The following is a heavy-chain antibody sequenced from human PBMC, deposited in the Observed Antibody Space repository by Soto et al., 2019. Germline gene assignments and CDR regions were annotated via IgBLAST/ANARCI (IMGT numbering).Heavy chain of an antibody. CDR2: INPNSGGT. CDR1: GYTFTGAY. V-gene: IGHV1-2*02. D-gene: IGHD3-10*01. CDR3: ARDFTTLSYGVDL. J-gene: IGHJ6*02. Sequence: QAQLVQSGAEVKKPGASVKVSCKASGYTFTGAYIHWVRQAPGQGLEWMGCINPNSGGTEFAQKFQGRVTVTRDTSITTVYVEMNRLTSDDTGVYYCARDFTTLSYGVDLWGQGTAVTVSS.